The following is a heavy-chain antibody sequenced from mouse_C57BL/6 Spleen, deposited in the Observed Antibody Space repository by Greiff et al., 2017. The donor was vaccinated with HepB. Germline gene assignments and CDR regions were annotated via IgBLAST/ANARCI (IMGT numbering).Heavy chain of an antibody. V-gene: IGHV1-15*01. CDR3: TRGGDGNFYYFDY. Sequence: QVHVKQSGAELVRPGASVTLSCKASGYTFTDYEMHWVKQTPVHGLEWIGAIDPETGGTAYNQKFKGKAILTADKSSSTAYMELRSLTSEDSAVYYCTRGGDGNFYYFDYWGQGTTLTVSS. CDR1: GYTFTDYE. D-gene: IGHD2-1*01. CDR2: IDPETGGT. J-gene: IGHJ2*01.